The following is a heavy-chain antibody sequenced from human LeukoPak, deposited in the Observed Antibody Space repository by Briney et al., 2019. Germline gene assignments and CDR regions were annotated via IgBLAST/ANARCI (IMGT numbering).Heavy chain of an antibody. D-gene: IGHD1-1*01. V-gene: IGHV4-38-2*01. CDR3: ARVSGSGTALDAFDI. CDR1: GYSISSGHY. CDR2: IYHSGST. J-gene: IGHJ3*02. Sequence: SETLSLTCAVSGYSISSGHYWGWIRQPPGKGLEWIGGIYHSGSTYFNPSLKSRVTISVDTSKNQFSLTLSSVTAADTAVYFCARVSGSGTALDAFDIWGQGTMVIVSS.